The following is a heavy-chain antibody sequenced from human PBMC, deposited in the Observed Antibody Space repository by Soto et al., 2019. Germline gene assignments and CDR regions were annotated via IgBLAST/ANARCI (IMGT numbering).Heavy chain of an antibody. CDR1: GFTFSSYY. Sequence: GGSLRLSCAASGFTFSSYYMHWVRQATGKGLEWVSAIGTAGDTYYPGSVKGRFTISRENAKNSLYLQMNSLRAGDTAVYYCARLGDSGYFDYWGQGTLVTVSS. CDR2: IGTAGDT. V-gene: IGHV3-13*04. J-gene: IGHJ4*02. CDR3: ARLGDSGYFDY. D-gene: IGHD3-22*01.